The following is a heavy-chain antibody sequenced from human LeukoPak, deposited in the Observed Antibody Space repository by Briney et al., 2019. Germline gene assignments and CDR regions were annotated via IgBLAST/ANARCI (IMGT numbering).Heavy chain of an antibody. CDR2: INPIHGGT. J-gene: IGHJ4*02. D-gene: IGHD5-12*01. CDR3: ARAASGYDYEDY. Sequence: ASVEVSCKASGYTFTGYYMHWVRQAPGQGLEWMGRINPIHGGTNYAQRFQGRVTMTRDTSISTAYMELSRLTSDDTAVYYCARAASGYDYEDYWGQGTLVTVSS. V-gene: IGHV1-2*06. CDR1: GYTFTGYY.